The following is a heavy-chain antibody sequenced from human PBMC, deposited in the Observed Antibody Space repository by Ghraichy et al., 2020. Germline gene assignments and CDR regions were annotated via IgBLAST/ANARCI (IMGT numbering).Heavy chain of an antibody. CDR2: ISSYSDDT. Sequence: ASVKVSCKASGYTFTTYGISWVRQAPGQGLEWMGWISSYSDDTNYAQNVQGRVTMTIDTSTTTAYMEVRSLRSDDTAVYYCARDWGYSPDTFDVWGQGTMDIVSS. V-gene: IGHV1-18*01. J-gene: IGHJ3*01. CDR1: GYTFTTYG. CDR3: ARDWGYSPDTFDV. D-gene: IGHD5-18*01.